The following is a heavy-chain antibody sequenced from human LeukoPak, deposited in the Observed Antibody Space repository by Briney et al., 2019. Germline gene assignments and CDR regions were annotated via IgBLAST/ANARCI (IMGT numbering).Heavy chain of an antibody. J-gene: IGHJ4*02. Sequence: SETLSLTCTVSGGSISSYHWGWIRQPPGKGLEWIGYIYYSGSTNYNPSLKSRVTISVDTSKNQFSLKLSSVTAADTAVYYCARWELHQGFDYWGQGTLVTVSS. V-gene: IGHV4-59*01. D-gene: IGHD1-26*01. CDR1: GGSISSYH. CDR2: IYYSGST. CDR3: ARWELHQGFDY.